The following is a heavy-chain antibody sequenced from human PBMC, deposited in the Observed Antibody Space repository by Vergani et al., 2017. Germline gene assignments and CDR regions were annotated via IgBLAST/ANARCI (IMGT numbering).Heavy chain of an antibody. CDR2: ISGSGVSA. CDR3: AKQYFVSGNYLFDY. J-gene: IGHJ4*02. Sequence: EVQLVESGGGLVQPGGSLKLSCAASGLTFSGSAMHWVRQAPGKGLEWVSGISGSGVSAYYTDSVKGRFTISRDNSKNMLFLQMNNLRTEDTAIYYCAKQYFVSGNYLFDYWGQGTLVTVSS. V-gene: IGHV3-23*04. CDR1: GLTFSGSA. D-gene: IGHD3-10*01.